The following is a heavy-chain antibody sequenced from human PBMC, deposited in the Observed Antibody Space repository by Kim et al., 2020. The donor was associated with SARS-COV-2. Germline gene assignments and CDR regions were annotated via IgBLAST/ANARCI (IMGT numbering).Heavy chain of an antibody. CDR2: IYPGDSDT. J-gene: IGHJ1*01. D-gene: IGHD3-22*01. CDR1: GYSFTRYW. Sequence: GESLKISCKGSGYSFTRYWIGWVRQMPGKGLEWMGIIYPGDSDTRYSPSFQGQVTMSADKSISTAYLQWSSLKASDTAMYYCATYYDSSGYPGGFQHWGQGTLVTVSS. V-gene: IGHV5-51*01. CDR3: ATYYDSSGYPGGFQH.